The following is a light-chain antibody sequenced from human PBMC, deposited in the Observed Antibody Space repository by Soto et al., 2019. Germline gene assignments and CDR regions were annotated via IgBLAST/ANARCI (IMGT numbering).Light chain of an antibody. Sequence: DIQMTQSPSTLPASVGDRVTITCRASQTSSSWLAWYQQKPWKAPDLLLYDASRLAGVVPSRFSGRESGTEFSHTIGSLQPDDLPSYYCQPYYKYSPFCQGAQVE. V-gene: IGKV1-5*01. J-gene: IGKJ1*01. CDR3: QPYYKYSP. CDR1: QTSSSW. CDR2: DAS.